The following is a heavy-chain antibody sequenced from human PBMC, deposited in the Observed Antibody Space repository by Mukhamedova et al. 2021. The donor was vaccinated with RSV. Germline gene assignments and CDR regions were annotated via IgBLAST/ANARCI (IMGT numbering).Heavy chain of an antibody. D-gene: IGHD3-3*01. CDR3: VREHFGGEEPY. Sequence: GFTFNIYAMTWVRQAPGKGLEWVSIIYRGGSSTFYTDSVKGRFTISRDDSKNAVYLQMNNLRVEDTALYYCVREHFGGEEPYWG. V-gene: IGHV3-23*03. CDR2: IYRGGSST. J-gene: IGHJ4*01. CDR1: GFTFNIYA.